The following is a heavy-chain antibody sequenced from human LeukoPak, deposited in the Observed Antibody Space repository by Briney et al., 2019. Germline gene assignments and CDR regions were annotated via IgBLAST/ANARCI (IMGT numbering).Heavy chain of an antibody. CDR2: ISSSSTI. D-gene: IGHD3-10*01. Sequence: GGSLRLSCAASGFTFSSYSMNWVRQAPGKGLEWVSYISSSSTIYYADSVKGRFTISRDNAKNSLYLQMNSLRAEDTAVYYCARDLVLWFGEFPLFDYWGQGTLVTVSS. J-gene: IGHJ4*02. CDR3: ARDLVLWFGEFPLFDY. V-gene: IGHV3-48*01. CDR1: GFTFSSYS.